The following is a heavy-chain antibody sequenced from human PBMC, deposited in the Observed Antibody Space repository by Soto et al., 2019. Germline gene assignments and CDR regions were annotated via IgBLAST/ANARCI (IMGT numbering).Heavy chain of an antibody. CDR2: ISSSGSTI. CDR3: ARNAGSGGHYYYYYYMDV. D-gene: IGHD3-16*01. J-gene: IGHJ6*03. V-gene: IGHV3-11*01. Sequence: GGSLRLSCAASGFTFSDYYMSWIRQAPGKGLEWVSYISSSGSTIYYADSVKGRFTISRDNAKNSLYLQMNSLRAEDTAVYYCARNAGSGGHYYYYYYMDVWGKGTTVTVSS. CDR1: GFTFSDYY.